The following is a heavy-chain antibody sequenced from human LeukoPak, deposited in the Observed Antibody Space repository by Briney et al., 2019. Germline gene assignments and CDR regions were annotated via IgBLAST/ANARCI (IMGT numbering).Heavy chain of an antibody. J-gene: IGHJ4*02. CDR3: VVHSSSWYGPPFDY. CDR2: ISSSSSTI. V-gene: IGHV3-48*01. CDR1: GFTFSSYS. Sequence: GGSLRLSCAASGFTFSSYSMNWARQAPGKGLEWVSYISSSSSTIYYADSVKGRFTISRDNAKNSLYLQMNSLRAEDTAVYYCVVHSSSWYGPPFDYWGQGTLVTVSS. D-gene: IGHD6-13*01.